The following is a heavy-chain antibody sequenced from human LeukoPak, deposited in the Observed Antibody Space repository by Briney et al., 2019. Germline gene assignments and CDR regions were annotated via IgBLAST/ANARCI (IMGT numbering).Heavy chain of an antibody. Sequence: PGGSLRLSCAASAFTFSTYEMNWVRQAPGKGLEWVSSISSSGGTIYYADSAKGRFTISRDNAKNSLYLQMNSLRAEDTAVYFCAKSTRAVMAMMDVWGKGTTVTVSS. V-gene: IGHV3-48*03. CDR2: ISSSGGTI. J-gene: IGHJ6*04. CDR3: AKSTRAVMAMMDV. CDR1: AFTFSTYE. D-gene: IGHD3-16*01.